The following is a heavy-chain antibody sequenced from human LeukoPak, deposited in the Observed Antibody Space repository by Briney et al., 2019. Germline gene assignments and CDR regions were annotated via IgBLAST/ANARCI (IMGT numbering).Heavy chain of an antibody. CDR3: AKDIRAGSHALDI. CDR1: GFTFDDYA. D-gene: IGHD2-15*01. CDR2: ISWNSGSI. J-gene: IGHJ3*02. Sequence: GGSLRLSCAASGFTFDDYAMHWVRQAPGKGLEWVSGISWNSGSIGYADSVKGRFTISRDNAKNSLYLQMNSLRAEDTALYYCAKDIRAGSHALDIWGQGTMVTVSS. V-gene: IGHV3-9*01.